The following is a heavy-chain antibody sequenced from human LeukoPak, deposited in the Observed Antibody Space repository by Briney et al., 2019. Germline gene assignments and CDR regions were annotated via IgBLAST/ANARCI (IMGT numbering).Heavy chain of an antibody. CDR1: GGSISSSSYY. CDR2: IYYSGST. J-gene: IGHJ5*02. D-gene: IGHD2-2*01. V-gene: IGHV4-39*07. CDR3: ARDGGGIYCSSTSCYLDWFDP. Sequence: SETLSLTCTVSGGSISSSSYYWGWIRQPPGKGLEWIGSIYYSGSTYYNPSLKSRVTMSVDTSKNQFSLKLSSVTAADTAVYYCARDGGGIYCSSTSCYLDWFDPWGQGTLVTVSS.